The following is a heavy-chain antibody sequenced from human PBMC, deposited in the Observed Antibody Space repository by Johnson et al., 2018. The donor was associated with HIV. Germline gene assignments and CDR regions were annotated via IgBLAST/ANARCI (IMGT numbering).Heavy chain of an antibody. CDR3: ATFGGGSFHAFDI. V-gene: IGHV3-20*04. CDR2: INWNGDST. CDR1: GFTFHDYG. Sequence: MLLVESGGGVVRPGGSLRLSCAASGFTFHDYGMSWVRQAPGKGLEWVSGINWNGDSTDYADSVNGRFTVSRDSAKNSLYLQMNSLRAEDTAVYYCATFGGGSFHAFDIWGQGTMVTVSS. D-gene: IGHD1-26*01. J-gene: IGHJ3*02.